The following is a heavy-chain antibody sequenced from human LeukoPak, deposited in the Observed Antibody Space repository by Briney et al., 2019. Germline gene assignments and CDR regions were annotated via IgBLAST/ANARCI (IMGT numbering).Heavy chain of an antibody. CDR1: GGSISSYY. Sequence: SETLSLTCTVSGGSISSYYWSWIRQPPGKGLEYIGYIYYSGSTNYDPSLKSRVTISVDTSKNQFSLKLSSVTAADTAVYYCARGKWDLESGEAFDIWGQGTMVTVSS. CDR2: IYYSGST. D-gene: IGHD1-26*01. V-gene: IGHV4-59*01. J-gene: IGHJ3*02. CDR3: ARGKWDLESGEAFDI.